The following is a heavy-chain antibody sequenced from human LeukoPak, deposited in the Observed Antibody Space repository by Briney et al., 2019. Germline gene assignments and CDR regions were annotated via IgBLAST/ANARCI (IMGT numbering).Heavy chain of an antibody. V-gene: IGHV3-30*18. CDR1: GFTFSSYG. CDR2: ISYDGSNK. CDR3: AKVRARIAVAGPFDY. Sequence: GRSLRLSCAASGFTFSSYGMHWVRQAPGKGLEWVAVISYDGSNKYYADSVKGRFTISRDNSKNTLYLQMNSLRAEDTAVYYCAKVRARIAVAGPFDYWGQGTLVTVSS. D-gene: IGHD6-19*01. J-gene: IGHJ4*02.